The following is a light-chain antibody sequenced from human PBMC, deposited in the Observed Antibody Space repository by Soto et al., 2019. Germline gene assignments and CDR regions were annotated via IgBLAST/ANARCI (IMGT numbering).Light chain of an antibody. V-gene: IGKV2-28*01. Sequence: DIVMTQSPLSLPVTPGEPASFSCRSSQSLLHSDGYSYLDWYLQKPGQSPQLLIYLRSNRASGVPDRFSGSGSGTDFTLKITRVEAKDVGVYYCMQALQSPFTFGPGTKVDIK. J-gene: IGKJ3*01. CDR3: MQALQSPFT. CDR2: LRS. CDR1: QSLLHSDGYSY.